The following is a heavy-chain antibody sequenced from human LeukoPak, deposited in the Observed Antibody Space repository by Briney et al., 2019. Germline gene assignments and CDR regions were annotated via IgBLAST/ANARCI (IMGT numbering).Heavy chain of an antibody. CDR1: GGSISSYH. Sequence: SETLSLTCTVSGGSISSYHWTWIRQPPGQGLEWIGYIHNSGTTNYNPSLKSRLPISVDTSKKPFSLKLSSVTAADTAVYYCARERGPSEWLRDYSYYYMDVWGKGTTVTVSS. CDR2: IHNSGTT. V-gene: IGHV4-59*01. D-gene: IGHD3-3*01. CDR3: ARERGPSEWLRDYSYYYMDV. J-gene: IGHJ6*03.